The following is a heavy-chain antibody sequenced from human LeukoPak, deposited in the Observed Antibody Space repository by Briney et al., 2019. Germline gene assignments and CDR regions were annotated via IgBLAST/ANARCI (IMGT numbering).Heavy chain of an antibody. CDR1: XYTFTVXY. CDR2: INPNSGGT. Sequence: VKVSCKASXYTFTVXYMHWVRQAPGQGLEWMGWINPNSGGTNYAQKFQGRVTMTRDTSISTAYMELSRLRSDDTAVYYCARAQYRGAFDYWGQGTLVTVSS. J-gene: IGHJ4*02. V-gene: IGHV1-2*02. CDR3: ARAQYRGAFDY. D-gene: IGHD2/OR15-2a*01.